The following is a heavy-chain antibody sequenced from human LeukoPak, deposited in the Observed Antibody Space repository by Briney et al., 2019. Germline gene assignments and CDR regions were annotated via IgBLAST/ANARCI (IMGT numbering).Heavy chain of an antibody. CDR3: ARHGMVAVVVPAAMPVTWFDP. Sequence: PSETLSLTCTVSGGSISSSTYYWGWIRQPPGKGLEWIGYIYYSGSTNYNPSLKSRVTISVDTSKNQFSLKLSSVTAADTAVYYCARHGMVAVVVPAAMPVTWFDPWGQGTLVTVSS. CDR1: GGSISSSTYY. V-gene: IGHV4-61*05. CDR2: IYYSGST. D-gene: IGHD2-2*01. J-gene: IGHJ5*02.